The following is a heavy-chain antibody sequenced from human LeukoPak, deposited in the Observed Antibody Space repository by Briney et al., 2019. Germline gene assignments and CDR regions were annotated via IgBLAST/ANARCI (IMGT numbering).Heavy chain of an antibody. Sequence: PSETLSLTCTVSGGSISSYNWSWIRQPPGKGLEWIGYIYYSGSTNYNPSLKSRVTISVDTSKNQFSLKLSSVTAADAAVYYCARDYSSGSFHYYFDYWGQGTLVTVSS. D-gene: IGHD1-26*01. V-gene: IGHV4-59*01. CDR2: IYYSGST. J-gene: IGHJ4*02. CDR3: ARDYSSGSFHYYFDY. CDR1: GGSISSYN.